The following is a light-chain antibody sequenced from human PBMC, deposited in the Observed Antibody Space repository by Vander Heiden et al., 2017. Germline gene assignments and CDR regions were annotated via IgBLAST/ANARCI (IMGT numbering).Light chain of an antibody. CDR2: DDN. CDR1: NIRTKT. CDR3: QTWDGKSDHVV. V-gene: IGLV3-21*02. Sequence: SYVLIQPPSVSVAPGQTARIPCGGNNIRTKTVQWYQQRPGQAPVQVVYDDNDRRAGIPERLSGSNSGDTATLATSRVEAGEEADYYCQTWDGKSDHVVFGGGTKLTVL. J-gene: IGLJ2*01.